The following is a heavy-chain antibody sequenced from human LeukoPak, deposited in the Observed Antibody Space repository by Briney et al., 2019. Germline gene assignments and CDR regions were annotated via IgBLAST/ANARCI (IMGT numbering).Heavy chain of an antibody. CDR3: ARRGPYYDILTGYPLYNWFDP. J-gene: IGHJ5*02. CDR1: GGSFSGYY. V-gene: IGHV4-34*01. D-gene: IGHD3-9*01. CDR2: INHSGST. Sequence: PSETLSLTCAVYGGSFSGYYWSWIRQPPGKGLEWIGEINHSGSTNYNPSLKSRVTISVDTSKNQFSLKLSSVTAADTAVYYCARRGPYYDILTGYPLYNWFDPWGQGTLVTVSS.